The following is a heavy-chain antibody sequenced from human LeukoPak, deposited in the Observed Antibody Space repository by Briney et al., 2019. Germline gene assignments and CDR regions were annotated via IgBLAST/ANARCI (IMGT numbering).Heavy chain of an antibody. J-gene: IGHJ4*02. D-gene: IGHD3-22*01. CDR2: ISYDGSNK. CDR1: GFTFSSYA. V-gene: IGHV3-30*04. Sequence: GGSLRLSCAASGFTFSSYAMHWVRQAPGKGLEWVAVISYDGSNKYYADSVKGRFTISRDNSKNTLYLQMNSLRAEDTAVYYCARETAASGYYLNFDYWGQGTLVTVSS. CDR3: ARETAASGYYLNFDY.